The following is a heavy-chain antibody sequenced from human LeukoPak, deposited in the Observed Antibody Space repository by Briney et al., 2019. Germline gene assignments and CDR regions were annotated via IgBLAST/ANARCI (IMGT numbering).Heavy chain of an antibody. Sequence: ASVKVSCKAYGYTFTSYAMNWVRQAPGQGLEWMGWINTNTGNPTYAQGFTGRFVFSLDTSVSTAYLQISSLKAEDTAVYYCARGGYCXSTSXXVWWFDXWGXXTXXXVSS. CDR3: ARGGYCXSTSXXVWWFDX. V-gene: IGHV7-4-1*02. D-gene: IGHD2-2*03. J-gene: IGHJ5*02. CDR1: GYTFTSYA. CDR2: INTNTGNP.